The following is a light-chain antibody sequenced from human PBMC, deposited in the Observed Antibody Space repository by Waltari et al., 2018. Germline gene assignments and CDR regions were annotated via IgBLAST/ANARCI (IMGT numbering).Light chain of an antibody. Sequence: EIVMPQSPATLSVSPGERATLSCRASQSVSSNLAWSQQKPGQAPRLLIYGASTRATGIPARFSGSGSGTEFTLTISSLQSEDFAVYYCQQYNNWPGTFGPGTKVDIK. V-gene: IGKV3-15*01. CDR3: QQYNNWPGT. CDR2: GAS. J-gene: IGKJ3*01. CDR1: QSVSSN.